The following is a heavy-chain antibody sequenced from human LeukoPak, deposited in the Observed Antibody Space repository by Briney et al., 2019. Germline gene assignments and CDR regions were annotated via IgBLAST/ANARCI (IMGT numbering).Heavy chain of an antibody. CDR3: AKDGAIFGVVIEYFQH. V-gene: IGHV3-23*01. D-gene: IGHD3-3*01. J-gene: IGHJ1*01. CDR1: GFTFSSYA. CDR2: ISGSGGST. Sequence: PGGSLRLSCAAFGFTFSSYAMSWVRQAPGKGLEWVSAISGSGGSTYYADSVKGRFTISRDNSKNTLYLQMNSLRAEDTAVYYCAKDGAIFGVVIEYFQHWGQGTLVTVSS.